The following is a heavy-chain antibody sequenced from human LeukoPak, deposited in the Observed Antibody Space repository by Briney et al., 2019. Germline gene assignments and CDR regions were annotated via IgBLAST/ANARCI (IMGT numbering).Heavy chain of an antibody. V-gene: IGHV1-18*04. CDR3: ARHSGSGWQALGY. D-gene: IGHD6-19*01. Sequence: GASVKVSCKASGYTFSNYGISWVRQAPGVGLEWMGWTSYNGNTNYAQKFQDRVTMTTDTSTTTAYMELGSLESDDTAVYYCARHSGSGWQALGYWGQGTLVTVSS. CDR2: TSYNGNT. CDR1: GYTFSNYG. J-gene: IGHJ4*02.